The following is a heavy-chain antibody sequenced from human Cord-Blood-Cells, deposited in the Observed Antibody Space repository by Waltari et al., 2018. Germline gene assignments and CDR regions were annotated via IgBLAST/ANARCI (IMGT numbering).Heavy chain of an antibody. J-gene: IGHJ4*02. CDR3: ARGPTKNYDILTGYYFDY. CDR2: IYYSGST. D-gene: IGHD3-9*01. Sequence: IRQHPGKGLEWIGYIYYSGSTYYNPSLKSRVTISVDTSKNQFSLKLSSVTAADTAVYYCARGPTKNYDILTGYYFDYWGQGTLVTVSS. V-gene: IGHV4-31*02.